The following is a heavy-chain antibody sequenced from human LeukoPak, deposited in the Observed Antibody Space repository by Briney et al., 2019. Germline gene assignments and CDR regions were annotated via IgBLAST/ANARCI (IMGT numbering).Heavy chain of an antibody. J-gene: IGHJ6*04. CDR1: GHTFTSYA. D-gene: IGHD3-10*01. Sequence: ASVKVSCKASGHTFTSYAMHWARQAPGQRLEWMGWINAGNGNTKYSQKFQGRVTITRDTSASTAYMELSSLRSEDTAVYYCARARTMVRGVIITGYYYGMDVWGKGTTVTVSS. CDR3: ARARTMVRGVIITGYYYGMDV. V-gene: IGHV1-3*01. CDR2: INAGNGNT.